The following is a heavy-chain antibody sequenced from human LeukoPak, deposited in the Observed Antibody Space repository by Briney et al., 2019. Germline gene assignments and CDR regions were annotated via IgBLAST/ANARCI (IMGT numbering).Heavy chain of an antibody. CDR1: GYTFTKNG. Sequence: ASVKVSCRASGYTFTKNGISWVRQAPGLGLEWMGWISTYKGNTNYAQKLQGRVTLTTDTSTSTAYMELRSLRSDDTAVYYCARDVSHGLDIWGQGTVVTVSS. J-gene: IGHJ3*02. D-gene: IGHD2-8*01. CDR3: ARDVSHGLDI. CDR2: ISTYKGNT. V-gene: IGHV1-18*01.